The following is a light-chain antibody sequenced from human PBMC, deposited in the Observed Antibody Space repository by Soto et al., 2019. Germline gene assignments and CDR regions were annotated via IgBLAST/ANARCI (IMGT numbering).Light chain of an antibody. CDR3: QHYSNWLPIT. J-gene: IGKJ5*01. V-gene: IGKV3D-15*01. Sequence: EIVMTQSPATLSVSPGERATLSCRASQSVSNNLAWYQQKPGQAPRLLIYGASTRATGIPARSSGSGSGTEFTLTVTSLQSEDFAVYYCQHYSNWLPITFGQGTRLEIK. CDR1: QSVSNN. CDR2: GAS.